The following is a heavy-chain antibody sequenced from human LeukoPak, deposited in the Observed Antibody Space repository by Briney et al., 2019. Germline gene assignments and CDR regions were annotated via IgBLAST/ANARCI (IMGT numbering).Heavy chain of an antibody. CDR2: ISAYNGNT. D-gene: IGHD3-9*01. V-gene: IGHV1-18*01. J-gene: IGHJ4*02. CDR1: GYTFTSYG. Sequence: ASVKVSCKASGYTFTSYGISWVRQAPGQGLEWMGWISAYNGNTNYAQKLQGRVTMTTDTSTSTAYMELRSLRSDDTAVYYCARVVLRYFDWSVNQDYWGQGTLVTVSS. CDR3: ARVVLRYFDWSVNQDY.